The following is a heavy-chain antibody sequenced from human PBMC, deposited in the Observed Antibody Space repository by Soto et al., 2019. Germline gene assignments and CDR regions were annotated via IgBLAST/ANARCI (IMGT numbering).Heavy chain of an antibody. CDR2: MNPNSGNT. CDR3: ARDSSSSGMIYGMDV. V-gene: IGHV1-8*01. D-gene: IGHD6-6*01. J-gene: IGHJ6*02. CDR1: GYTFTSYD. Sequence: GASVKVSCKASGYTFTSYDINWVRQATGQGLEWMGWMNPNSGNTGYAQKFQGRVTMTRNTSISTAYMELSSLRSEDTAVYYCARDSSSSGMIYGMDVWGQGTTVTVSS.